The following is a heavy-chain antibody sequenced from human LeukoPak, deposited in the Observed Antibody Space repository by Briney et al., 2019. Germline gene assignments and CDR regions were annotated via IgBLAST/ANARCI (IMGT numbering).Heavy chain of an antibody. D-gene: IGHD3-10*01. Sequence: ASVKVSCKASGYTFTSYGIDWVRQATGQGIEWMGWMNPNSGNTGYAQKFQGRVTMTRNTSISTAYMELSSLRSEDTAVYYCARGRGMVRGVMPHNWFDPWGQGTLVTVSS. CDR3: ARGRGMVRGVMPHNWFDP. J-gene: IGHJ5*02. V-gene: IGHV1-8*02. CDR2: MNPNSGNT. CDR1: GYTFTSYG.